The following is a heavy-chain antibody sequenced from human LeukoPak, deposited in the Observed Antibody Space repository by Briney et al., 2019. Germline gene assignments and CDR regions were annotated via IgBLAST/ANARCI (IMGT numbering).Heavy chain of an antibody. Sequence: SETLSLTCTVSGGSISSYYWSWIRQPPGKGLEWIGYIYTSGSTNYNPSLKSRVTISVDTSKNQFSLKLSSVTAADTAVYCCARGKFGESGIVDYWGQGTLVTVSS. CDR3: ARGKFGESGIVDY. D-gene: IGHD3-10*01. V-gene: IGHV4-4*09. CDR2: IYTSGST. J-gene: IGHJ4*02. CDR1: GGSISSYY.